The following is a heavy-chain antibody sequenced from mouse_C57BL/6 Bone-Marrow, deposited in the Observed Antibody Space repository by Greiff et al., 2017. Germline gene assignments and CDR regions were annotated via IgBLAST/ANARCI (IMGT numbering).Heavy chain of an antibody. CDR1: GYTFTDYY. D-gene: IGHD1-1*01. J-gene: IGHJ2*01. CDR3: ARLPTTVVAPFDY. V-gene: IGHV1-26*01. Sequence: EVQLQQSGPELVKPGASVKISCKASGYTFTDYYMNWVKQRHGKSLEWIGDINPNNGGTSYNQKFKGKATLTVAKSSSTACMVLRSLTSEDSSVYYCARLPTTVVAPFDYGGQGTTLTVSS. CDR2: INPNNGGT.